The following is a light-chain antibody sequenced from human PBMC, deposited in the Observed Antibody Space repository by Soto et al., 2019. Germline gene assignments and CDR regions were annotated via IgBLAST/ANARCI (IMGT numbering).Light chain of an antibody. CDR3: QKYNSAPRT. CDR1: QGISNY. Sequence: ASVGDRVTITCRASQGISNYLAWYQQKPGKVPKLLIYAASTLQSGXPSRFSGSGSGTDFTLTISSLQPEDVATYYCQKYNSAPRTFGQGTKVEIK. J-gene: IGKJ1*01. CDR2: AAS. V-gene: IGKV1-27*01.